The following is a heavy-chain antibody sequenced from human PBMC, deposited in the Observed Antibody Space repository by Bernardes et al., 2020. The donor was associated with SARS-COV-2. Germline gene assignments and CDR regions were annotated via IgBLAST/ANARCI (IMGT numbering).Heavy chain of an antibody. Sequence: SETLSLTCTVSGGSISSGGYYWSWIRQHPGKGLEWIGYIYYSGSTYYNPSLKSRVTISVYTSKNQFSLKLSSVTAADTAVYYCARRRTVTTFYARYNWFDPWGQGTLVTVSS. CDR1: GGSISSGGYY. CDR3: ARRRTVTTFYARYNWFDP. J-gene: IGHJ5*02. CDR2: IYYSGST. V-gene: IGHV4-31*03. D-gene: IGHD4-17*01.